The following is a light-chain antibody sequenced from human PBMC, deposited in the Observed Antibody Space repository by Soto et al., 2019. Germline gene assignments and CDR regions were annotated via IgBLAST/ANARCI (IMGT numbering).Light chain of an antibody. CDR1: QSLNKRY. J-gene: IGKJ5*01. CDR2: GGS. V-gene: IGKV3-20*01. CDR3: QQFGTSPPYT. Sequence: IVLTQSPGTLSLPPGQRAALSCRASQSLNKRYLAWYQQKPGQAPKLLLYGGSTRATGISDRFSGSGSGTDFTLTISRLEPEDFAVYYCQQFGTSPPYTFGQGTRREIK.